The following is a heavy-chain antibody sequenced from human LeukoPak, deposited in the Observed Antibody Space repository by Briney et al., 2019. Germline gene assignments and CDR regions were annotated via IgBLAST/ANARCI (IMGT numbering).Heavy chain of an antibody. Sequence: PGGSLRLSCAAAGFTFSTDGIHWVRQAPGMGLEWVAFIRYDGSNKYYADSVKGRFTISRDNFMNTVYLQMNSLRPEDTAVYYCAKEGYSSGWYEDYWSQGTLVTVSS. V-gene: IGHV3-30*02. J-gene: IGHJ4*02. CDR3: AKEGYSSGWYEDY. CDR2: IRYDGSNK. D-gene: IGHD6-19*01. CDR1: GFTFSTDG.